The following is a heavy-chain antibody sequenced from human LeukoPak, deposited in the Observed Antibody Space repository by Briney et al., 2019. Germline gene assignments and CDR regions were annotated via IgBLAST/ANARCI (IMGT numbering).Heavy chain of an antibody. V-gene: IGHV3-66*01. CDR3: ARENSGSGDAFDI. D-gene: IGHD3-10*01. CDR1: GFTVSSNY. CDR2: IYSGGST. Sequence: GGSLRLSCAASGFTVSSNYMSWVRQAPGKGLEWVSVIYSGGSTYYADSVKGRFTISRDNSKNTLYLQMNSLRAEDTAVYYCARENSGSGDAFDIWGQGTMVTVSS. J-gene: IGHJ3*02.